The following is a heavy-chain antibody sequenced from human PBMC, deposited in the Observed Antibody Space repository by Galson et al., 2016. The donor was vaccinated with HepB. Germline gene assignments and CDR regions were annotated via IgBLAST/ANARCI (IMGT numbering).Heavy chain of an antibody. J-gene: IGHJ4*02. D-gene: IGHD3-16*01. CDR3: ARRGEAFDY. V-gene: IGHV3-7*03. CDR1: GFTFSTYW. Sequence: SLRLSCATSGFTFSTYWMSWVRQAPGKGLEWVANIKQDGSEKNYVDSVKGRFTISRDNAKSSLYLQMDSLRAEDTAVYFCARRGEAFDYWGQGTLVTVSS. CDR2: IKQDGSEK.